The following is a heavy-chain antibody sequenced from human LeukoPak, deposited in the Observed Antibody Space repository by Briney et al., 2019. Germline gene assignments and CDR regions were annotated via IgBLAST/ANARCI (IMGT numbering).Heavy chain of an antibody. CDR2: IYYSGST. J-gene: IGHJ4*02. CDR3: ARVITDSMITFGGQWYFDY. Sequence: SETLSLTCTVSGGSISSYYWSWIRQPPGKGLECIGYIYYSGSTNYNPSLKSRVTISVDTSKNQFSLKLSSVTAADTAVYYCARVITDSMITFGGQWYFDYWGQGTLVTVSS. D-gene: IGHD3-16*01. V-gene: IGHV4-59*01. CDR1: GGSISSYY.